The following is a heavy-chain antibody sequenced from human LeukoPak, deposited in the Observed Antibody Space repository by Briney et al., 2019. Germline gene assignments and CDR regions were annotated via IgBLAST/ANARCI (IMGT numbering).Heavy chain of an antibody. Sequence: SETLSLTCTVSGGSISSSSYYWGWIRQPPGKGLEWIGSIYYSGSTYYNPSLKSRVTISVDTSKNQFSLKLSSVTAADTAVYYSARHRRDSYGVGYWGQGTLVTVSS. CDR1: GGSISSSSYY. V-gene: IGHV4-39*01. J-gene: IGHJ4*02. CDR2: IYYSGST. CDR3: ARHRRDSYGVGY. D-gene: IGHD5-18*01.